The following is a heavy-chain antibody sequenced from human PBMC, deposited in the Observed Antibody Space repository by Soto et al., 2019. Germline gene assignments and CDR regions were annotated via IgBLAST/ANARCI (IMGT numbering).Heavy chain of an antibody. D-gene: IGHD2-2*01. CDR1: GFDFSVYW. Sequence: SLRLSCAASGFDFSVYWMSWVRQAPGKGPEWVANIKFDGSEKQYVDSVKGRFTISRDNARNSVFLQMNSLRAGDTAVYYCVKDGGYCSSATCYSPRNHYFDAWGQGTLVTVS. J-gene: IGHJ5*02. CDR3: VKDGGYCSSATCYSPRNHYFDA. CDR2: IKFDGSEK. V-gene: IGHV3-7*03.